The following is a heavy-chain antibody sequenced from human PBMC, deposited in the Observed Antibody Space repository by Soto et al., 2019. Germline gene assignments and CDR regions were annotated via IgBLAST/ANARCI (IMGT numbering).Heavy chain of an antibody. CDR1: GGTFSGYT. Sequence: GASVKVSCKASGGTFSGYTISWVRQAPGQGLEWMGRIIPILGIANYAQKFQGRVTITADRSTSTAYMELSSLRSEDTAVYYCASPRITIFGVVDLTHYFDYWGQGTLVTVSS. V-gene: IGHV1-69*02. J-gene: IGHJ4*02. CDR3: ASPRITIFGVVDLTHYFDY. CDR2: IIPILGIA. D-gene: IGHD3-3*01.